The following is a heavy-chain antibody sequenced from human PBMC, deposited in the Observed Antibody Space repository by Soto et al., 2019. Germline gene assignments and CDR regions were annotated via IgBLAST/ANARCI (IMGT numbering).Heavy chain of an antibody. CDR2: IYWDDDK. CDR1: GFSLRTSGVG. CDR3: AYRPYMSGWWP. Sequence: QITLKESGPTLVKPTQTLTLTCTFSGFSLRTSGVGVGWIRQPPGKALEWLALIYWDDDKRYSPSLKRRLTINKDTSTNQVVLTMTNMDPVDTAIYYCAYRPYMSGWWPWGQGTLVAVSS. D-gene: IGHD6-13*01. V-gene: IGHV2-5*02. J-gene: IGHJ5*02.